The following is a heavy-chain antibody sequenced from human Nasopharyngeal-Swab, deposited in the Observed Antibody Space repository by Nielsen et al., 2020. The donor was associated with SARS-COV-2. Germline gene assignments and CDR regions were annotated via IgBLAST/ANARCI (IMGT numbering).Heavy chain of an antibody. J-gene: IGHJ6*03. V-gene: IGHV4-30-4*01. D-gene: IGHD6-19*01. Sequence: SETLTLTCTVSGGSISSGDHYWSWIRQPPGKGLEWIGYIYYSGSTNYNPSLKSRVTISVDTSKNQFSLKLSSVTAADTAVYYCARHGVIAVTYYYYYYMDVWGKGTTVTVSS. CDR2: IYYSGST. CDR3: ARHGVIAVTYYYYYYMDV. CDR1: GGSISSGDHY.